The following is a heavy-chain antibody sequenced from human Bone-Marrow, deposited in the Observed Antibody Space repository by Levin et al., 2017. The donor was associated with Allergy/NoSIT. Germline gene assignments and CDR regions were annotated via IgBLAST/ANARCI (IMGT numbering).Heavy chain of an antibody. Sequence: PGGSLRLSCAASGLTFSHAWMSWVRQAPGKGLEWVGRIKSKGDGGTIHYAAPVKGRFTISRDESKNMLYLQMNSLKAEDSAVYYCATDSDYYGSSGYRDGYWGQGTLVTVSS. D-gene: IGHD3-22*01. J-gene: IGHJ4*02. CDR3: ATDSDYYGSSGYRDGY. CDR2: IKSKGDGGTI. CDR1: GLTFSHAW. V-gene: IGHV3-15*01.